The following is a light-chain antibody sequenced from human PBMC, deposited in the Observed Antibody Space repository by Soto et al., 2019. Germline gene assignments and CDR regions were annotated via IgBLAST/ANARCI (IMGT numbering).Light chain of an antibody. CDR2: GAS. V-gene: IGKV3-11*01. Sequence: EIVLTQSPATLSLSPGERATLSCRASQSVNDYLAWYQQKPGQAPSLLIYGASNRATGIPVRFSGSGSGTDFPLTISSLEPEDFAVYYCQHRGRWPRTFGQGTKLEIK. CDR1: QSVNDY. CDR3: QHRGRWPRT. J-gene: IGKJ2*01.